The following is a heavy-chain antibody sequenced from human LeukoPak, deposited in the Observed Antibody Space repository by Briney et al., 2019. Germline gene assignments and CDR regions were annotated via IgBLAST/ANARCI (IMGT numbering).Heavy chain of an antibody. CDR2: IIPIFGTA. V-gene: IGHV1-69*13. CDR1: GGTFSSYA. J-gene: IGHJ6*03. D-gene: IGHD2-2*01. CDR3: ARPNEAAMGHYYYYMDV. Sequence: SVKVSCKASGGTFSSYAISWVRQAPGQGLEWMGGIIPIFGTANYAQKFRGRVTITADESTSTAYMELSSLRSEDTAVYYCARPNEAAMGHYYYYMDVWGKGTTVTVSS.